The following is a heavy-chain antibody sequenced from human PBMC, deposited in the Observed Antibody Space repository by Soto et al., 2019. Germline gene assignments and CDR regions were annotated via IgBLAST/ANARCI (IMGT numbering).Heavy chain of an antibody. J-gene: IGHJ4*02. Sequence: QVQLQQWGAGLLKPSETLSLTYAVYGGSFSGYYWTWIRQPPGTGLAWIGEINHSGSTNYNPSLKCRVTISVDTANNQFSLKLTSVTDADTSVYHWARDKITGHFDYWGQGSLVTVSS. CDR3: ARDKITGHFDY. D-gene: IGHD2-8*02. V-gene: IGHV4-34*01. CDR1: GGSFSGYY. CDR2: INHSGST.